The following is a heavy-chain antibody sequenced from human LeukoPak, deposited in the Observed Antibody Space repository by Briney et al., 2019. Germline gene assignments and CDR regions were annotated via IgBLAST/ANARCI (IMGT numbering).Heavy chain of an antibody. D-gene: IGHD5-18*01. V-gene: IGHV3-11*01. Sequence: GGALRLSCAASGFTFSDYCMSWIRQAPGKGLEWVSYISSSGSTIYYAYSVKGRFTISRDNAKNSLYLQMNSLRAEDTAVYYCARRIRGYSYGCYDYWGQGTLVTVSS. CDR2: ISSSGSTI. CDR3: ARRIRGYSYGCYDY. CDR1: GFTFSDYC. J-gene: IGHJ4*02.